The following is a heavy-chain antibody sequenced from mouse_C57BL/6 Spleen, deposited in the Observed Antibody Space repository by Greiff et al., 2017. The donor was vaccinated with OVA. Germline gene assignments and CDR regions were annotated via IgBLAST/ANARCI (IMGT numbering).Heavy chain of an antibody. V-gene: IGHV1-76*01. CDR2: IYPGSGNT. Sequence: VQGVESGAELVRPGASVKLSCKASGYTFTDYYINWVKQRPGQGLEWIARIYPGSGNTYYNEKFKGKATLTAEKSSSTAYMQLSSLTSEDSAVYFCARAYYGSSYSYFDYWGQGTTLTVSS. D-gene: IGHD1-1*01. J-gene: IGHJ2*01. CDR1: GYTFTDYY. CDR3: ARAYYGSSYSYFDY.